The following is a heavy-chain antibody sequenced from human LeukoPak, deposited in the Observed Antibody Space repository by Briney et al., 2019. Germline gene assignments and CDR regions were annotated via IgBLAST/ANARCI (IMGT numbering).Heavy chain of an antibody. CDR1: GYTFTAHY. J-gene: IGHJ6*03. Sequence: ASVKVSCKAFGYTFTAHYLHWVRQAPGQGLEWMAWINHNSGGTKYAEKFQGRVTVTRDTSTSTAYMELSRLRSDDTAVYYCARGTDYGDYGGTWFYYYYMDVWGEGTTITVSS. CDR2: INHNSGGT. D-gene: IGHD4-17*01. CDR3: ARGTDYGDYGGTWFYYYYMDV. V-gene: IGHV1-2*02.